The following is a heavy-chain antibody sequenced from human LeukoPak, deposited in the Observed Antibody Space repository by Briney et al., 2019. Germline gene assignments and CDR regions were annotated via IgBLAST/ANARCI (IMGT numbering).Heavy chain of an antibody. J-gene: IGHJ4*02. CDR3: AREWSEGVHY. D-gene: IGHD2-8*01. Sequence: SETLSLTCTVSGGSISSYYWSWIRQPPGKGLEWIGYIYYSGSTNYNPSLKSRVTISVDTSKNQFSLKLSPVTAADTAVYYCAREWSEGVHYWGQGTLVTVSS. CDR2: IYYSGST. V-gene: IGHV4-59*01. CDR1: GGSISSYY.